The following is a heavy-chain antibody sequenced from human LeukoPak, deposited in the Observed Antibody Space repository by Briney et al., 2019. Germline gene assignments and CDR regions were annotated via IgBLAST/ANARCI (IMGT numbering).Heavy chain of an antibody. CDR1: GGTFSSYA. V-gene: IGHV1-69*04. Sequence: SVKVSCKASGGTFSSYAISWVRQAPGQGLEWMGRIIPILGIANYAQKFQGRVTITADKSTSTAYMELSSLRSEDTAVYYCASGGYYGSSGYYPIDYWGQGTLVTVSS. CDR2: IIPILGIA. J-gene: IGHJ4*02. CDR3: ASGGYYGSSGYYPIDY. D-gene: IGHD3-22*01.